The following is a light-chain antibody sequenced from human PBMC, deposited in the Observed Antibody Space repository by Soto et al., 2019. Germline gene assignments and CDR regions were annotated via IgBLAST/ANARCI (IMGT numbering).Light chain of an antibody. V-gene: IGKV3-11*01. CDR2: DAS. CDR3: QQRSNLIT. J-gene: IGKJ5*01. Sequence: EIVLTQSPATLSVSPGERATLSCRASQRVSSNLAWYQQKPGQAPRLLIYDASNRATGIPARFSGSGSGTDFTLTISSLEPEDFAVYYCQQRSNLITFGQGTRLEIK. CDR1: QRVSSN.